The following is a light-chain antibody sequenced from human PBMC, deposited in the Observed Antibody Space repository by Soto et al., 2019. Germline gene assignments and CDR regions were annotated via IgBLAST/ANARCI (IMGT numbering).Light chain of an antibody. CDR2: AAS. CDR3: QQYDSYPWT. CDR1: QSISFS. V-gene: IGKV1-5*01. J-gene: IGKJ1*01. Sequence: DIQMTQSPSTLSAFVGDRVTITFRASQSISFSLAWYQQKVGKAPKLLIYAASSLQSGVPSRFSGSGSGTEFTLTISSLQPDDFAAYYCQQYDSYPWTFGQGTKVDIK.